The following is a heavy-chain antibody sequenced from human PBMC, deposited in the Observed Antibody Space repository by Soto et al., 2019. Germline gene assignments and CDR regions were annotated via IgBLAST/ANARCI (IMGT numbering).Heavy chain of an antibody. D-gene: IGHD2-2*01. J-gene: IGHJ6*03. CDR2: ISYDGSNK. V-gene: IGHV3-30*18. CDR3: AKDQPDIVVVPAATFYYYYYMNV. CDR1: GFTFSSYG. Sequence: GGSLRLSCAASGFTFSSYGMHWVRQAPGKGLEWVAVISYDGSNKYYADSVKGRFTISRDNSKNTLYLQMNSLRAEDTAVYYCAKDQPDIVVVPAATFYYYYYMNVWGKGTTVTVSS.